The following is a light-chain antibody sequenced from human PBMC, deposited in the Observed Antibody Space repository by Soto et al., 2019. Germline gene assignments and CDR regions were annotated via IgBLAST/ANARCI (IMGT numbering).Light chain of an antibody. Sequence: DIQMTQSPSSLSASVGDRVTITCRARQGIGNHLARFQQEPGEAPKSLIYGVSGLHSGVPSKFRGSGSGTDFTLTFSSVQPEDFATYYCQQYDSSPTFGQGTQLEIK. CDR2: GVS. V-gene: IGKV1-16*02. J-gene: IGKJ5*01. CDR1: QGIGNH. CDR3: QQYDSSPT.